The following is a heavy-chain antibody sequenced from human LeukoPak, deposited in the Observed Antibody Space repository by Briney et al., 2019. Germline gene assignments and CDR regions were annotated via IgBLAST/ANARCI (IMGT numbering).Heavy chain of an antibody. D-gene: IGHD1-1*01. CDR1: GGSISSGDYY. CDR3: ARITRYYYYMDV. CDR2: IYYSGST. V-gene: IGHV4-30-4*08. J-gene: IGHJ6*03. Sequence: PSQTLSLTCTGSGGSISSGDYYWSWIRQPPGKGLEWIGYIYYSGSTYYNPSLKSRVTISVDTSKNQFSLKLSSVTAADTAVYYCARITRYYYYMDVWGKGTTVTVSS.